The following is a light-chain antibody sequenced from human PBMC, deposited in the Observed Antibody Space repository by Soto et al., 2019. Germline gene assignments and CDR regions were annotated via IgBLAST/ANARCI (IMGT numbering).Light chain of an antibody. CDR1: QSVSSD. J-gene: IGKJ5*01. Sequence: EIVLIQSPCTLSLSPGERATLSCRASQSVSSDLAWYQQKPGQAPRLLIYDASSRATGIPDRFSGGGSGTDFTLTISRLEPEDFAVYYCQHYGSSPPITFGQGTRLEI. CDR3: QHYGSSPPIT. CDR2: DAS. V-gene: IGKV3-20*01.